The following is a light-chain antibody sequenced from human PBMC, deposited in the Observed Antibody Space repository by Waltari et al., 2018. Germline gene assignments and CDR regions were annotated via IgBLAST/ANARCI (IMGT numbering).Light chain of an antibody. CDR1: QTISTE. V-gene: IGKV3-11*01. CDR3: QHRHEWPVT. Sequence: EIVLTQSPAALSLSPGERATLSCRASQTISTEIAWYQQKPGQATMRRIYDSSNRAPGIPSRFSGSGSGTDFTLTISSLEPEDFAVYYCQHRHEWPVTFGQGTRLDIK. J-gene: IGKJ5*01. CDR2: DSS.